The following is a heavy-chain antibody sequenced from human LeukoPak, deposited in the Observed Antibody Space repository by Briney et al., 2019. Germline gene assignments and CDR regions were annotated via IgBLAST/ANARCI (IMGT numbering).Heavy chain of an antibody. Sequence: ASVKVSCKASGGTFIRYAISWARQAPGQGLEWMGGIIPIFGTANYAQKFQGRVTITADESTRTAYMELSSLRSEGTAVYYCARDSMSGAHYDFWSGYYLGMDVWGQGTTVTVSS. J-gene: IGHJ6*02. D-gene: IGHD3-3*01. CDR2: IIPIFGTA. CDR1: GGTFIRYA. V-gene: IGHV1-69*13. CDR3: ARDSMSGAHYDFWSGYYLGMDV.